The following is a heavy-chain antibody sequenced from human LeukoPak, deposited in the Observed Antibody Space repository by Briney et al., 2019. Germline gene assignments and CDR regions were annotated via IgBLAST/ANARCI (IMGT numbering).Heavy chain of an antibody. CDR3: AREGASGSVSFAFDI. V-gene: IGHV3-48*03. CDR1: GFTFSRYE. J-gene: IGHJ3*02. Sequence: GGSLRLSCAASGFTFSRYEMHWVRQGPGKELEWISYITTSGSNTIYADSVRGRFTISRDNAKNSLYLQMNSLRADDTAVYYCAREGASGSVSFAFDIWGQGTMVTVSA. D-gene: IGHD3-10*01. CDR2: ITTSGSNT.